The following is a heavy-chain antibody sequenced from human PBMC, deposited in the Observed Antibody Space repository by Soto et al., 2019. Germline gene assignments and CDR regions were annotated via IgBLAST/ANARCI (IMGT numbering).Heavy chain of an antibody. V-gene: IGHV3-21*01. CDR3: AKSPNFYCSSPNCYKYYFDH. CDR1: GFTFSSYI. CDR2: ISSSSSYI. J-gene: IGHJ4*02. D-gene: IGHD2-2*02. Sequence: GGSLSLSCAASGFTFSSYIMNWVRQAPGKGLEWVSSISSSSSYIYYADSVKGRFTISRDNAKNTLYLQMNSLRPEDTAVYYCAKSPNFYCSSPNCYKYYFDHWGQGTRVTVSS.